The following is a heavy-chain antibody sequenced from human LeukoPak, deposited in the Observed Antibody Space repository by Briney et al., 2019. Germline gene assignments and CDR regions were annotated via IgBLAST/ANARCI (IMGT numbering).Heavy chain of an antibody. CDR3: ARGGFYCGGDCYVDY. CDR1: GGSFSPYY. D-gene: IGHD2-21*02. V-gene: IGHV4-34*01. Sequence: SETLSLTCAVYGGSFSPYYWSWIRQPPGKGLEWIGEINHSGSTNYNPSLKSRVTISVDTSKNQFSLRLSSVTATDTAVYYCARGGFYCGGDCYVDYWGQGTQVTVSS. CDR2: INHSGST. J-gene: IGHJ4*02.